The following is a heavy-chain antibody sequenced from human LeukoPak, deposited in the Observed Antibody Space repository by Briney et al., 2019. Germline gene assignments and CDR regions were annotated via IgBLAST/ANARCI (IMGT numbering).Heavy chain of an antibody. CDR1: GYSISNGYY. D-gene: IGHD3-9*01. CDR2: IYHSGST. V-gene: IGHV4-38-2*02. Sequence: SETLSLTCTVSGYSISNGYYWGWIRQPPGKGLEWIGNIYHSGSTYYNPSLKSRVTISVDTSKNQFSLKLSSVTAADTAVYYCARGPWGILTGYYDPFDYWGQGTLVTVSS. CDR3: ARGPWGILTGYYDPFDY. J-gene: IGHJ4*02.